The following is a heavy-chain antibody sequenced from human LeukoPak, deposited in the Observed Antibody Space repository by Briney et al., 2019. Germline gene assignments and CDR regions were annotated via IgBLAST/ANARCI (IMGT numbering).Heavy chain of an antibody. J-gene: IGHJ6*03. CDR1: GYTFTGYY. Sequence: ASVKVSCKASGYTFTGYYMHWVRQAPGQGLEWMGWINPNSGGTSYAQKFQGRVTMTRDTSISTAYMELSSLTSDDTAVYFCARSAEHCNNGVCFTDYYMDVWGKGTTVTVSS. CDR3: ARSAEHCNNGVCFTDYYMDV. V-gene: IGHV1-2*02. CDR2: INPNSGGT. D-gene: IGHD2-8*01.